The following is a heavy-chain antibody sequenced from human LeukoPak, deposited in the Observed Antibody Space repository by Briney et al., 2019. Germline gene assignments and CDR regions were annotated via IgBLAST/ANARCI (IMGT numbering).Heavy chain of an antibody. Sequence: SETLSLTCTVSGGSISSYYWSWIRQPPGKGLEWIGYIYYSGSTNYNPSLKSRVTISVDTSKNQFSLKLSSVTAADTAVYYCARAPFLGSSTSCYLDYWGQGTLVTVSS. CDR3: ARAPFLGSSTSCYLDY. CDR1: GGSISSYY. CDR2: IYYSGST. D-gene: IGHD2-2*01. J-gene: IGHJ4*02. V-gene: IGHV4-59*12.